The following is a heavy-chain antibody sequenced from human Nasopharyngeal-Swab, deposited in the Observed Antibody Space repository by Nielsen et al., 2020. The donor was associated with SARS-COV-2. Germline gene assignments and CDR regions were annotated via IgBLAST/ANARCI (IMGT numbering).Heavy chain of an antibody. CDR2: IYYSGST. CDR3: ASAAAPQYYFDY. Sequence: SETLSLTCTVSGGSISSYYWSWIRQPPGKGLEWIGYIYYSGSTNYNPSLKSRVTISVDTSKNLFSLKLSSVTAADTAVYYCASAAAPQYYFDYWGQGTLVTVSS. CDR1: GGSISSYY. J-gene: IGHJ4*02. V-gene: IGHV4-59*01. D-gene: IGHD6-25*01.